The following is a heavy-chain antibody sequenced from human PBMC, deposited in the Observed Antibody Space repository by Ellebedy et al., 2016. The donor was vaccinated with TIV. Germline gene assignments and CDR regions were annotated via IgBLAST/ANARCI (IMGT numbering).Heavy chain of an antibody. J-gene: IGHJ5*02. CDR3: ARGFLSNWLDP. CDR2: AYYSGSP. CDR1: GGSTSTYY. V-gene: IGHV4-59*01. Sequence: MPSETLSLTCTVSGGSTSTYYWTWIRKPPGNGLEWIGNAYYSGSPNYNPSLKSRVTISLDTSKKKFSLKLDSVTAADTAVYYCARGFLSNWLDPWGRGILVTVAS.